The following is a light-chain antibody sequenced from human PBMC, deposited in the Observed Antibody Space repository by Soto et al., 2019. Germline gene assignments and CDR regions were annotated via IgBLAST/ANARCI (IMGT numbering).Light chain of an antibody. CDR3: QQFSSYPLT. Sequence: EIVLTQSPATPSLSPGERATPSCRASQTVRNNYLAWYQQKPGQAPRLLIYDASSRATGIPDRFSGGGSGTDFTLTISRLEPEDFAVYYCQQFSSYPLTFGGGTKVDIK. CDR1: QTVRNNY. J-gene: IGKJ4*01. V-gene: IGKV3-20*01. CDR2: DAS.